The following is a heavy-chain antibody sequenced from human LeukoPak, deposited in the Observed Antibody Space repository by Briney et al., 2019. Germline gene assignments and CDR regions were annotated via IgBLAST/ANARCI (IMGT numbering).Heavy chain of an antibody. Sequence: SETLSLTCTVSGGSISSYYWSWIRQPPGKGLEWIGYIYYSGSTNYNPSLKSRVTISVDTSKNQFSLKLSSVTAADTAVYYCXRVGRYSYAFDYWGQGTLVTVSS. CDR3: XRVGRYSYAFDY. CDR2: IYYSGST. D-gene: IGHD5-18*01. CDR1: GGSISSYY. J-gene: IGHJ4*02. V-gene: IGHV4-59*01.